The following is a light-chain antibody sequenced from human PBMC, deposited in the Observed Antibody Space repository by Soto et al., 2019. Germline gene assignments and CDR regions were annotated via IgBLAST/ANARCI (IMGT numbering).Light chain of an antibody. V-gene: IGKV3-15*01. CDR1: QSVSSN. CDR3: QQYNNWPPGIT. CDR2: GAS. J-gene: IGKJ3*01. Sequence: EIVMTQSPATLSVSSGEIATLSCRASQSVSSNLAWYQQKPGQAPRLLIYGASTRATGIPARFIGSGSGTEFTLTSSSLRSEDFAVYYCQQYNNWPPGITFGPGTKVDIK.